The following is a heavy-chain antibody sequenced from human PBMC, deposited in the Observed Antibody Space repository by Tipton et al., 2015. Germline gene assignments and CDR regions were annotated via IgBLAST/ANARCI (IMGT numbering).Heavy chain of an antibody. CDR2: INPSGGYT. J-gene: IGHJ4*02. Sequence: VQLVQSGPEVKKPGASVRVSCMAFGYTFTSYYIHWVRQVPGQALEWMGIINPSGGYTRYSQKFQGRVSMTSDRSTSIVYMALSSLRFDDTAVYYCARGPSTLPINTSPDFWGQGTLVTVSS. CDR1: GYTFTSYY. CDR3: ARGPSTLPINTSPDF. V-gene: IGHV1-46*01. D-gene: IGHD2-2*01.